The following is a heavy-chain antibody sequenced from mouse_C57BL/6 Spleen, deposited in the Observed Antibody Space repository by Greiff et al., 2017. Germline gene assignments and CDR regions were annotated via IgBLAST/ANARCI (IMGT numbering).Heavy chain of an antibody. CDR2: IDPSDSYT. CDR1: GYTFTSYW. J-gene: IGHJ1*03. CDR3: ARMVTTPHGYFDV. D-gene: IGHD2-2*01. Sequence: QVQLQQPGAELVMPGASVKLSCKASGYTFTSYWMHWVKQRPGQGLEWIGEIDPSDSYTNYNQKFKGKSTLTVDKSSSTAYMQLSSLTSEDSAVYYCARMVTTPHGYFDVWGTGTTVTVSS. V-gene: IGHV1-69*01.